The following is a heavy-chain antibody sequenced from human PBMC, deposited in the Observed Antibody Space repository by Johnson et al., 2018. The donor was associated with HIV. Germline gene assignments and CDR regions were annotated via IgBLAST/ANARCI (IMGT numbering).Heavy chain of an antibody. V-gene: IGHV3-15*01. CDR3: TTDRVGSGSHDAFDI. CDR1: GFTFSNAW. Sequence: VQLVESGGGLVKPGGSLRLSCTVSGFTFSNAWMNWVRQAPRKGLEWVGRIKSKTDGGTTDYAAPVKGSFIISRDDSKNTLYLQMNSLKSEDTAVYYCTTDRVGSGSHDAFDIWGQGTIVTVSS. CDR2: IKSKTDGGTT. J-gene: IGHJ3*02. D-gene: IGHD1-26*01.